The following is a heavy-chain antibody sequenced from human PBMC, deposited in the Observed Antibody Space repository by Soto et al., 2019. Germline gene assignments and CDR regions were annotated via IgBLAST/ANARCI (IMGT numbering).Heavy chain of an antibody. CDR3: ASWDMDGSGSYGLEY. Sequence: PGGSLRLSCAASGFTFSSYSMNWVRQAPGKGLEWVSSISSSSSYIYYADSVKGRFTISRDNAKNSLYLQMNSLRAEDTAVYYCASWDMDGSGSYGLEYWGQGTLVTVSS. CDR1: GFTFSSYS. J-gene: IGHJ4*02. CDR2: ISSSSSYI. D-gene: IGHD3-10*01. V-gene: IGHV3-21*01.